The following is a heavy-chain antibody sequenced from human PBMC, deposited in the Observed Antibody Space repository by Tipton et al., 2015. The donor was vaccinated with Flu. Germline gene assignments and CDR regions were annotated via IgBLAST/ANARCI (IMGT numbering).Heavy chain of an antibody. D-gene: IGHD3-3*01. V-gene: IGHV1-8*01. J-gene: IGHJ6*02. CDR3: AREDPDFWSGYYYYYYGMDV. Sequence: QVQLVQSGAEVKKPGASVKVSCKASGYTFTSYDINWVRQATGQGLEWMGWMNPNSGNTGYAQKFQGRVTMTRNTSISTAYMELSSLRSEDTAVYYCAREDPDFWSGYYYYYYGMDVWGQGTTVTVSS. CDR2: MNPNSGNT. CDR1: GYTFTSYD.